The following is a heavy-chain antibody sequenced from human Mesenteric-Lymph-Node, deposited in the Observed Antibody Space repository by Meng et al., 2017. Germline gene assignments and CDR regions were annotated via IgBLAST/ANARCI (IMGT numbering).Heavy chain of an antibody. V-gene: IGHV4-4*02. J-gene: IGHJ4*02. D-gene: IGHD2-21*02. CDR3: ARVVTALWGYYFDY. CDR2: IYHSGST. Sequence: VRRQESGPGLVRPSDTRSRTCAVSGYSISSSNWWSWVRQPPGKGLEWIGEIYHSGSTNYNPSLKSRVTISVDKSKNQFSLKLSSVTAADTAVYYCARVVTALWGYYFDYWGQGTLVTVSS. CDR1: GYSISSSNW.